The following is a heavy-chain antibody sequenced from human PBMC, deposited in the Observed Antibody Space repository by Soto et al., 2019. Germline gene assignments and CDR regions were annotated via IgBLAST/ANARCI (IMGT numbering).Heavy chain of an antibody. D-gene: IGHD3-3*01. J-gene: IGHJ6*02. CDR1: GGSFSGYY. CDR2: INHSGST. CDR3: ARAGRYYDFWSGYYGGYYYYGMDV. Sequence: PSETLSLTCAVYGGSFSGYYWSWIRQPPGKGLEWIGEINHSGSTNYNPSLKSRVTISVDTSKNQFSLKLSSVTAADTAVYYCARAGRYYDFWSGYYGGYYYYGMDVWGQGTTVTVS. V-gene: IGHV4-34*01.